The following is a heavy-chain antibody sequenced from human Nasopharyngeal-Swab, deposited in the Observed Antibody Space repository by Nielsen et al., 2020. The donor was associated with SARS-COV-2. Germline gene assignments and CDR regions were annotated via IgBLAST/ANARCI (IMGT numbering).Heavy chain of an antibody. Sequence: ESLKISCAASGFTFSSYDIHWVRQVTVKGLEWVSSIGTEGDTHYPDSVKGRFTISRENAKSSLYLQMNIVRAEDTGVYYCARARGINLGLGVVGDMDVWGKGTTVTVSS. V-gene: IGHV3-13*01. D-gene: IGHD3-3*01. CDR2: IGTEGDT. CDR3: ARARGINLGLGVVGDMDV. CDR1: GFTFSSYD. J-gene: IGHJ6*03.